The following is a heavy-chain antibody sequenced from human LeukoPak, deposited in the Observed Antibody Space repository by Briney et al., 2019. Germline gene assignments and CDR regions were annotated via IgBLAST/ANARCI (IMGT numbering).Heavy chain of an antibody. V-gene: IGHV3-33*01. CDR1: GFTFSSYG. D-gene: IGHD2-2*01. CDR3: ARALSSTSKASDI. CDR2: IWFDGSDK. Sequence: GGSLRLSCPASGFTFSSYGMHWVRQAPGKGLEWVTFIWFDGSDKYYADSVKGRFTISRDNSKNTLYLQMNSLRNEDTAIYYCARALSSTSKASDIWGQGTMVTVSS. J-gene: IGHJ3*02.